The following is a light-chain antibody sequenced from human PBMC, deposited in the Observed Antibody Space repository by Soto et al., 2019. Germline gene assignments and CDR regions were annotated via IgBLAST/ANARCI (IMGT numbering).Light chain of an antibody. V-gene: IGLV2-8*01. Sequence: QSVLAQPPSASGSPGQSVTISCTGTSSDVGAYNYVSWYQHHPGKAPKLLVYEVNKRPSGVPDRFSGSGSGTDFTLKISRVEAEDVGVYYCMQALQTPWTFGQGTK. CDR3: MQALQTPWT. CDR1: SSDVGAYNY. J-gene: IGLJ3*02. CDR2: EVN.